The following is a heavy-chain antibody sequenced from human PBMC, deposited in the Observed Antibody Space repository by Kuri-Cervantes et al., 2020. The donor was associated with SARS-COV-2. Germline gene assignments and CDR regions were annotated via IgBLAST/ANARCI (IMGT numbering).Heavy chain of an antibody. J-gene: IGHJ4*02. CDR2: MNPNSGNT. Sequence: ASVKVSCKASGYTFTGYYMHWVRQATGQGLEWMGWMNPNSGNTGYAQKFQGRVTMTRNTSISTAYMELRSLRSDDTAVYYCARDSWWELLLFDYWGQGTLVTVSS. CDR1: GYTFTGYY. CDR3: ARDSWWELLLFDY. D-gene: IGHD1-26*01. V-gene: IGHV1-8*02.